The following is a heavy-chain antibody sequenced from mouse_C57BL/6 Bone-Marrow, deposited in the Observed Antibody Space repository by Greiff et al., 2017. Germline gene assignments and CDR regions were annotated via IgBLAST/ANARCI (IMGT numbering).Heavy chain of an antibody. CDR2: ISRGGDYI. D-gene: IGHD1-1*02. CDR1: GFTFSSYA. CDR3: TRGGGLYYFDY. Sequence: EVKLMESGEGLVKPGGSLKLSCAASGFTFSSYAMSWVRQTPEKRLEWVAYISRGGDYIYYADTVKGRFTFSRDNARNTLYLQMSSLKSEDTAMYYCTRGGGLYYFDYWGQGTTLTVSS. J-gene: IGHJ2*01. V-gene: IGHV5-9-1*02.